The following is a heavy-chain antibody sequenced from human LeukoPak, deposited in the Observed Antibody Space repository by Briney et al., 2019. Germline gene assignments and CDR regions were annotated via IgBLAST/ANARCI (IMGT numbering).Heavy chain of an antibody. D-gene: IGHD6-13*01. CDR1: GGSFSGYY. Sequence: ASETLSLTCAVYGGSFSGYYWSWIRQPPGRGLEWIGEINHSGSTNYNPSLKSRVTISVDTSKNQFSLKLSSVTAADTAVYYCARLRYSSSWYRTDYWGQGTLVTVSS. J-gene: IGHJ4*02. CDR2: INHSGST. V-gene: IGHV4-34*01. CDR3: ARLRYSSSWYRTDY.